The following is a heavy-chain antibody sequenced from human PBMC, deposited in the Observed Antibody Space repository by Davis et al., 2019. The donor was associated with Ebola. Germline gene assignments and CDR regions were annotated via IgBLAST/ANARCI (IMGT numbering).Heavy chain of an antibody. CDR1: GYSISSGYY. CDR3: ARDLVIAAADNHYGMDV. CDR2: IYTSGST. V-gene: IGHV4-38-2*02. J-gene: IGHJ6*02. Sequence: PSETLSLTCAVSGYSISSGYYWGWIRQPPGKGLEWIGRIYTSGSTNYNPSLKSRVTMSVDTSKNQFSLKLSSVTAADTAVYYCARDLVIAAADNHYGMDVWGQGTTVTVSS. D-gene: IGHD6-13*01.